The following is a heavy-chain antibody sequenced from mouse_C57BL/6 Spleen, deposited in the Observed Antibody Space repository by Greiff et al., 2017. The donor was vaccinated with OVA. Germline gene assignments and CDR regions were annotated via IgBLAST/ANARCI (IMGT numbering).Heavy chain of an antibody. CDR3: ARVPGRYAMDY. CDR2: ISDGGSYT. CDR1: GFTFSSYA. V-gene: IGHV5-4*03. J-gene: IGHJ4*01. D-gene: IGHD3-3*01. Sequence: DVKVEESGGGLVKPGGSLKLSCAASGFTFSSYAMSWVRQAPEKRLEWVATISDGGSYTYYPDNVKGRFTISRDNAKNNLYLQMSHLKSEDTAMYYCARVPGRYAMDYWGQGTSVTVSS.